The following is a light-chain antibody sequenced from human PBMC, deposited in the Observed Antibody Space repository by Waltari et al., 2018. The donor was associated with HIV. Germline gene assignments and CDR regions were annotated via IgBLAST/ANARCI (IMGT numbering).Light chain of an antibody. V-gene: IGKV1-27*01. J-gene: IGKJ3*01. Sequence: IQCTTALFSLSAAAGHSVTLTCRARQGISNYLAWYQQKPGRVPKLLIYAASTLQSGVPSRFSGSGSGTDFTLTISSLQPEDVATYYCQKYNSAPFTFGPGTKVDIK. CDR3: QKYNSAPFT. CDR2: AAS. CDR1: QGISNY.